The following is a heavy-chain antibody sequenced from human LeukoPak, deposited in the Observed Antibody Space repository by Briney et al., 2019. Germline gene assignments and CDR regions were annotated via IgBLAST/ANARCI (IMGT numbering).Heavy chain of an antibody. Sequence: SETLSLTCTVSGGSISSYYWSWIRQPPGKGLVWIGYIYYSGSTNYNPSLKSRVTISVDTSKNQFSLKLSSVTAADTAVYYCARGTGARPFDYWGQGTLVTVSS. CDR2: IYYSGST. V-gene: IGHV4-59*01. CDR3: ARGTGARPFDY. J-gene: IGHJ4*02. CDR1: GGSISSYY. D-gene: IGHD1-14*01.